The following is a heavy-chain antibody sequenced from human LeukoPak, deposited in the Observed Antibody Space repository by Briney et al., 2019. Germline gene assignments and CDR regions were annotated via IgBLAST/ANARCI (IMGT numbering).Heavy chain of an antibody. CDR2: IIPIFGTA. J-gene: IGHJ4*02. D-gene: IGHD6-13*01. Sequence: ASMKVSCKASGGTFSSYAISWVRQAPGQGLEWMGGIIPIFGTANYAQKFQGRVTITTDESTSTAYMELSSLRSEDTAVYYCARVDGEQQLVFDYWGQGTLVTVSS. CDR1: GGTFSSYA. V-gene: IGHV1-69*05. CDR3: ARVDGEQQLVFDY.